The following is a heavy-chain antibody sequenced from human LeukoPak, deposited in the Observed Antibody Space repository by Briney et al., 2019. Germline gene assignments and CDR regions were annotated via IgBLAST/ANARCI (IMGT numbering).Heavy chain of an antibody. CDR3: AARGGRN. Sequence: HPGGSLRLSCAASGFTFNSYAMSWVRQAPGKGLEWVSVIYSGGSTYYADSVKGRFTISRDNSKNTLYLQMNSLRAEDTAVYYCAARGGRNWGQGTLVTVSS. J-gene: IGHJ4*02. V-gene: IGHV3-53*01. CDR1: GFTFNSYA. CDR2: IYSGGST. D-gene: IGHD3-16*01.